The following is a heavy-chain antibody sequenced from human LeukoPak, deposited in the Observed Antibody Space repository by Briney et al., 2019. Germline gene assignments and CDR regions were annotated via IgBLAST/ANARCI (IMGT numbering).Heavy chain of an antibody. V-gene: IGHV3-23*01. J-gene: IGHJ6*03. CDR2: ISGSGGST. CDR1: GFTFSSYA. CDR3: AKGGYCSSTSCQVHYYYYMDV. D-gene: IGHD2-2*01. Sequence: GGSLRLSCAASGFTFSSYAMSWARQAPGKGLEWVSAISGSGGSTYYADSVKGRFTISRDNSKNTLYLQMNSLRAEDTAVYYCAKGGYCSSTSCQVHYYYYMDVWGKGTTVTVPS.